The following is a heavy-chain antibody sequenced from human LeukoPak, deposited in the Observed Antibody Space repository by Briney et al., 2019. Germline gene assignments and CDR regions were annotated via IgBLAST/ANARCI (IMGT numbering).Heavy chain of an antibody. CDR3: ARALSNDASDI. Sequence: GESLKISCKGSGYSFTSYWIGWVRQMPGEGLEWMRIIYPGDSDTRYSPSFQGQVTISADKSISTAYLQWSSLKASGTAMYYCARALSNDASDIWGQGTMVTVSS. CDR1: GYSFTSYW. V-gene: IGHV5-51*01. CDR2: IYPGDSDT. J-gene: IGHJ3*02.